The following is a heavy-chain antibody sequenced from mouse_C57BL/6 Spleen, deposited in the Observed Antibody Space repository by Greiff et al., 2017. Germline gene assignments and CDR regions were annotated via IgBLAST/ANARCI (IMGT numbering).Heavy chain of an antibody. J-gene: IGHJ4*01. V-gene: IGHV1-81*01. Sequence: QVQLKESGAELARPGASVKLSCKASGYTFTSYGISWVKQRTGQGLEWIGEIYPRSGNTYYNEKFKGKATLTADKSSSTAYMELRSLTSEDSAVYFCARRVVRLEGYAMDYWGQGTSVTVSS. CDR2: IYPRSGNT. CDR1: GYTFTSYG. CDR3: ARRVVRLEGYAMDY. D-gene: IGHD1-1*01.